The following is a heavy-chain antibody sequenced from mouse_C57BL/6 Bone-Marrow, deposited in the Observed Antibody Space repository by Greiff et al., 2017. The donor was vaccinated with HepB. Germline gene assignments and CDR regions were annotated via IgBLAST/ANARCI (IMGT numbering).Heavy chain of an antibody. J-gene: IGHJ3*01. Sequence: VQLQQPGAELVKPGASVKLSCKASGYTFTSYWMHWVKQRPGQGLEWIGMIPPNSGSTNYNEKFKSKATLTVDKSSSTAYMQLSSLTSEDSAVYYCAKSGTRWLAYWGQGTLVTVSA. CDR2: IPPNSGST. CDR1: GYTFTSYW. V-gene: IGHV1-64*01. CDR3: AKSGTRWLAY. D-gene: IGHD4-1*01.